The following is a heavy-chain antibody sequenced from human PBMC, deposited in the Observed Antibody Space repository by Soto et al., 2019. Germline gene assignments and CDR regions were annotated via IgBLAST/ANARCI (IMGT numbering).Heavy chain of an antibody. J-gene: IGHJ4*02. V-gene: IGHV1-3*01. CDR1: GYTFTSYT. D-gene: IGHD1-26*01. CDR2: INAGNGRE. CDR3: AGGGGWEGEASFDS. Sequence: QVQLEQSGAEVKKPGASVKVSCKTSGYTFTSYTLHWVRQAPGQGLEWMGWINAGNGREKYSQRFQDGVSLSTDKPPAPAYRELRSPRSEDTAMYFCAGGGGWEGEASFDSWGQGTLVTVSS.